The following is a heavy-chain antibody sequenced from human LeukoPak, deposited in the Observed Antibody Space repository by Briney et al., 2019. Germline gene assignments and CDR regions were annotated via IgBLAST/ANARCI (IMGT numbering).Heavy chain of an antibody. V-gene: IGHV3-30*18. J-gene: IGHJ4*02. Sequence: PGGSLRLSCAASGFTFSSYGMHWVRQASGKGLEWVAVISYDGSNKYYADSVKGRFTISRDNSKNTLYLQMNSLRAEDTAVYCCAKVRGPFRAAAAALDYWGQGTLVTVSS. CDR2: ISYDGSNK. CDR1: GFTFSSYG. CDR3: AKVRGPFRAAAAALDY. D-gene: IGHD6-13*01.